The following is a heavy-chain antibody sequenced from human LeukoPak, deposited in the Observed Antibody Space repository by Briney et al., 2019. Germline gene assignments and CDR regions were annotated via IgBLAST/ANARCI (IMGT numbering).Heavy chain of an antibody. CDR1: AFTFSNYA. J-gene: IGHJ4*02. CDR2: ISGSGGST. V-gene: IGHV3-23*01. D-gene: IGHD1-1*01. CDR3: AKDLSGTYSFDY. Sequence: GGSLRLSCAASAFTFSNYAMSWVRQAPGKGLGWVSDISGSGGSTYYADSVKGRFTISRDNSKNTVYLQMGSLRAEDTALYYCAKDLSGTYSFDYWGQGTLVTVSS.